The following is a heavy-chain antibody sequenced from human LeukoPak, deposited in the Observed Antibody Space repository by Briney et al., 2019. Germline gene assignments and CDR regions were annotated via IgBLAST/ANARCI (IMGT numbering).Heavy chain of an antibody. J-gene: IGHJ5*02. CDR2: INPNSGGT. CDR1: GYTFTGYY. D-gene: IGHD1-7*01. V-gene: IGHV1-2*02. CDR3: ARVNWNYPPDWFDP. Sequence: ASVKVSCKASGYTFTGYYMHWVRQAPGQGLEWMGWINPNSGGTNYAQKFQGRVTMTRDTSISTAYMELSRLRSDDTAVYYCARVNWNYPPDWFDPWGQGTLVTASS.